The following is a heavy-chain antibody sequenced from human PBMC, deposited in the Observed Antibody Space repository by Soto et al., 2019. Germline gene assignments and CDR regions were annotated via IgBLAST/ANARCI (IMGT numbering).Heavy chain of an antibody. Sequence: EVQLLESGGGLVQPGGSLRLSCAASGPTFSTSAMAWVRQAPGKGLEWVSTISGSDDSTYYADSVKGRVTISRGNSKNPVCLQMNGLRAEDTAVYYCARLGYSYGHWVIDYWGQGTLVSVSS. CDR2: ISGSDDST. CDR1: GPTFSTSA. J-gene: IGHJ4*02. CDR3: ARLGYSYGHWVIDY. D-gene: IGHD5-18*01. V-gene: IGHV3-23*01.